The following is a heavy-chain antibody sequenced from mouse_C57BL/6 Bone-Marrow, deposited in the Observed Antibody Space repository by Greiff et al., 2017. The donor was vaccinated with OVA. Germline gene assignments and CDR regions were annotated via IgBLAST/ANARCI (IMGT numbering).Heavy chain of an antibody. CDR1: EYEFPSHD. Sequence: EVMLVESGGGLVQPGESLKLSCESYEYEFPSHDMSWVRKTPEKRLELVAAINSDGGSTYYPDNMERRFIISIDNAKKTLYLQMSSLRSEDTAYYYWARPGNYGYDGGYFDVWGTGTTVTVSS. V-gene: IGHV5-2*01. CDR3: ARPGNYGYDGGYFDV. CDR2: INSDGGST. D-gene: IGHD2-2*01. J-gene: IGHJ1*03.